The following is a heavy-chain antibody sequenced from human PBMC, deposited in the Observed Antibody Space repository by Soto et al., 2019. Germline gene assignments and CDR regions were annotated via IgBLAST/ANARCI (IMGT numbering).Heavy chain of an antibody. V-gene: IGHV4-59*01. CDR2: IYASGTP. CDR1: GGSISTFY. D-gene: IGHD1-26*01. Sequence: QVQLQESGPGLVKPSETLSLTCTVSGGSISTFYWSWIWQPPGKGLEWIGYIYASGTPNYNPSLKSRVPISXXTXKXQFSLNLSSVTAADTAVYYCARNSGSYSPFYSGMDVWGQGTTVTVSS. CDR3: ARNSGSYSPFYSGMDV. J-gene: IGHJ6*02.